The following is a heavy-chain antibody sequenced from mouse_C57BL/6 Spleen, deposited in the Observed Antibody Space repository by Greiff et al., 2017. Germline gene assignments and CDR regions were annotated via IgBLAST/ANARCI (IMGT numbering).Heavy chain of an antibody. V-gene: IGHV1-55*01. Sequence: QVQLQQPGAELVKPGASVKMSCKASGYTFTSYWITWVKQRPGQGLEWIGDIYPGSGSTNYNEKFKSKATLTVDTSSSTAYMQLSSLTSEDSAVYYCARRREEYYGSSRAWFAYWGQGTLVTVSA. CDR2: IYPGSGST. CDR3: ARRREEYYGSSRAWFAY. CDR1: GYTFTSYW. J-gene: IGHJ3*01. D-gene: IGHD1-1*01.